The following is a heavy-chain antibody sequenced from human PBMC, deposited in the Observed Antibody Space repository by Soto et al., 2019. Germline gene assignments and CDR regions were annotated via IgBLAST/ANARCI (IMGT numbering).Heavy chain of an antibody. Sequence: GGSLRLSCAASGFTFSSYAMHWVRQAPGKGLEWVAVISYDGSNKYYADSVKGRFTISRDNSKNTLYLQMNSLRAEDTAVYYCARDLKAVVPAAMLSEYYYYGMDVWGQGTTVTVSS. J-gene: IGHJ6*02. CDR1: GFTFSSYA. D-gene: IGHD2-2*01. CDR2: ISYDGSNK. V-gene: IGHV3-30-3*01. CDR3: ARDLKAVVPAAMLSEYYYYGMDV.